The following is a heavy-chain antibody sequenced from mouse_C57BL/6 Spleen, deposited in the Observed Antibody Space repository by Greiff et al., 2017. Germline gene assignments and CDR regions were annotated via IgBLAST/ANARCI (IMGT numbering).Heavy chain of an antibody. CDR2: IYPSDSET. CDR1: GYTFTSYW. D-gene: IGHD4-1*01. V-gene: IGHV1-61*01. Sequence: QVQLQQPGAELVRPGSSVKLSCKASGYTFTSYWMDWVKQRPGQGLEWIGNIYPSDSETHYNQKFKDKATLTVDKSSSTAYMQLSRLTSEDSAVYYCARGKADWDSLFDDWGQGTTLTVSS. CDR3: ARGKADWDSLFDD. J-gene: IGHJ2*01.